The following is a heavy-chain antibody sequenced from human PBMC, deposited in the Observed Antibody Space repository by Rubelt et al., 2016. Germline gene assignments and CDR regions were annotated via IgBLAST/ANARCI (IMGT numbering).Heavy chain of an antibody. CDR3: ARWGSTTLSPGGFYFDF. CDR1: GYAFTRYP. V-gene: IGHV7-4-1*02. Sequence: QVQLVQSGSELKKPGASVKVSCKASGYAFTRYPMNWVRQAPGQGLEWLGWINTETGKPTYAQGFTGRFVFSLDTSVKTAYLQISSLNADDTAVYYCARWGSTTLSPGGFYFDFWGQGTLVTVSS. D-gene: IGHD6-13*01. CDR2: INTETGKP. J-gene: IGHJ4*02.